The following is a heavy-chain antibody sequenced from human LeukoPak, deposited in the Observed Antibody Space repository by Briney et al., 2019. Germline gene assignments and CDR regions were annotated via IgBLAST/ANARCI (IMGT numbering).Heavy chain of an antibody. J-gene: IGHJ4*02. CDR2: IRSKANSYAT. CDR1: GFTFSGSA. CDR3: TGPTVDTAMVRGI. D-gene: IGHD5-18*01. Sequence: GGSLRLSCAASGFTFSGSAMPWVRQASGKGLEWVGRIRSKANSYATAYAASVKGRFTISRDDSKNTAYLQMNSLKTEDTAVYYCTGPTVDTAMVRGIWGQGTLVTVSS. V-gene: IGHV3-73*01.